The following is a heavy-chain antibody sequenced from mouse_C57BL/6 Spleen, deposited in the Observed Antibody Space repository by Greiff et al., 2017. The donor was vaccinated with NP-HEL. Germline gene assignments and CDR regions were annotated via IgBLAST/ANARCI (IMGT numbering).Heavy chain of an antibody. Sequence: EVQRVESEGGLVQPGSSMKLSCTASGFTFSDYYMAWVRQVPEKGLEWVANINYDGSSTYYLDSLKSRFIISRDNAKNILYLQMSSLKSEDTATYYCARGYYGSNAMDYWGQGTSVTVSS. J-gene: IGHJ4*01. CDR1: GFTFSDYY. CDR3: ARGYYGSNAMDY. V-gene: IGHV5-16*01. CDR2: INYDGSST. D-gene: IGHD1-1*01.